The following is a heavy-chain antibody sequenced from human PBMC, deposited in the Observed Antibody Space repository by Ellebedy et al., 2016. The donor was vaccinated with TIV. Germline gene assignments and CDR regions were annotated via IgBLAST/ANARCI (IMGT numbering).Heavy chain of an antibody. Sequence: GESLKISXAASGFTFSSYWMSWVRQAPGKGLEWVANIKQDGSEKYYVDSVKGRFTISRDNAKNSLYLQMNSLRAEDTAVYYCARDGTTGAFDIWGQGTMVTVSS. V-gene: IGHV3-7*01. J-gene: IGHJ3*02. CDR3: ARDGTTGAFDI. CDR1: GFTFSSYW. D-gene: IGHD1-1*01. CDR2: IKQDGSEK.